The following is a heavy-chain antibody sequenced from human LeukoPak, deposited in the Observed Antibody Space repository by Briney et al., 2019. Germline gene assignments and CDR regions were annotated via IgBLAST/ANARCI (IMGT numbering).Heavy chain of an antibody. CDR2: IYTSGST. J-gene: IGHJ4*02. Sequence: KASETLSLTCTVSGGSISSYYWSWIRQPAGKGLEWLGRIYTSGSTTYNPYLKSRVTMSVDTSKDQFYLKLISVTDADTAVYSCARGSHSSSSNDYWGQGTPVTVSS. CDR3: ARGSHSSSSNDY. V-gene: IGHV4-4*07. CDR1: GGSISSYY. D-gene: IGHD6-6*01.